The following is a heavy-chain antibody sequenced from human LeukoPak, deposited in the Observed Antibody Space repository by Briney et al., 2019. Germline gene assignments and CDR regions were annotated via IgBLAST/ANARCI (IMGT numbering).Heavy chain of an antibody. D-gene: IGHD4-11*01. CDR2: SYYNRNS. CDR1: GRSIHSSGGYY. V-gene: IGHV4-31*03. J-gene: IGHJ4*02. CDR3: ASVTNKYFDY. Sequence: SQTLSLPCTVSGRSIHSSGGYYWSWIRQHPGKGVEWIGFSYYNRNSCYNPSLRSRLPTSVDTSKNQFSLKLSSVTAADTAVYYCASVTNKYFDYWGQGTLVTVSS.